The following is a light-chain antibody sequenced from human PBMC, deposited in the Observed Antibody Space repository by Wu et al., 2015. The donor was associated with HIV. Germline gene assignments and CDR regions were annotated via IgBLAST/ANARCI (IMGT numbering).Light chain of an antibody. CDR1: RSVSSA. CDR2: DAS. V-gene: IGKV3-11*01. J-gene: IGKJ5*01. CDR3: QQHANWPLT. Sequence: EIVLTQSPGTLSVSPGERATLSCRASRSVSSAVAWYQQKPGQAPRLLIYDASKRATGIPARFTGGGSATDYILTISSLEPEDFAVYYCQQHANWPLTFGQGTRLEI.